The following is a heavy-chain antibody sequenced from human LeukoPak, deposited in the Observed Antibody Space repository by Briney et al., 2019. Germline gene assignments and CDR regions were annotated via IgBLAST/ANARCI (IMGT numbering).Heavy chain of an antibody. D-gene: IGHD3-9*01. Sequence: GGSLRLSCAASGFTFSSYAMHWVRQAPGKGLEWVAVISYDGSNKHYADSVKGRFTISRDNSKNTLYLQMNSLRAEDTAVYYCAREATYYDILTGYYNGPFDYWGQGTLVTVSS. CDR3: AREATYYDILTGYYNGPFDY. V-gene: IGHV3-30*04. J-gene: IGHJ4*02. CDR1: GFTFSSYA. CDR2: ISYDGSNK.